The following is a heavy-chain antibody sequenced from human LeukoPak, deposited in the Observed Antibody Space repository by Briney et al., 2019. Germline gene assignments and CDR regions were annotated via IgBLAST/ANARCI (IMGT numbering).Heavy chain of an antibody. J-gene: IGHJ6*03. CDR3: ARARSSGWPNYYYYYMYV. V-gene: IGHV4-34*01. CDR2: INHSGST. D-gene: IGHD6-19*01. CDR1: GGSFSGYY. Sequence: SETLSLTCAVYGGSFSGYYWSWIRQPPGKGLEWIGEINHSGSTNYNPSLKSRVTISVDTSKNQFSLKLSSVTAADTAVYYCARARSSGWPNYYYYYMYVWGKGTTVTVSS.